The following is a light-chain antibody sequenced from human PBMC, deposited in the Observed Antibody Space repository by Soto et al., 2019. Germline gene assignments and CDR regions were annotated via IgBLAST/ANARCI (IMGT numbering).Light chain of an antibody. CDR1: SSNIGSYT. CDR3: AAWDDSVNGYV. CDR2: SNS. J-gene: IGLJ1*01. V-gene: IGLV1-44*01. Sequence: QSVLIQPPSASGTPGQRVTVSCSGGSSNIGSYTVNWYQQLPGAAPKLLIYSNSQRPSGVPDRFSASKSGTSASLAISGLQSEDEAEYYCAAWDDSVNGYVFGPGTKLTVL.